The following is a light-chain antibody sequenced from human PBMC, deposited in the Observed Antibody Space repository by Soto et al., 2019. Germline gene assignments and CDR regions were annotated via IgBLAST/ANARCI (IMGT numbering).Light chain of an antibody. CDR3: QSYDSSLSGSV. J-gene: IGLJ3*02. Sequence: QSVLTQPPSLSGAPGQRVTSSCTGSSSNIGAGYDVHWYQQLPGTAPKLLIYRNSNRPSGVPDRVSGSKSGTSASLAITGLQAEDEADYYCQSYDSSLSGSVFGGGTKLTVL. CDR1: SSNIGAGYD. V-gene: IGLV1-40*01. CDR2: RNS.